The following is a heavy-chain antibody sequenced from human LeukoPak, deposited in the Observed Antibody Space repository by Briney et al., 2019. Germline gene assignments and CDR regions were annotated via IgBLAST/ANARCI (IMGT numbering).Heavy chain of an antibody. J-gene: IGHJ6*03. CDR2: INPNSGGA. D-gene: IGHD1-26*01. CDR3: ARDGWELLDYYYMDV. CDR1: GYTFTGYY. Sequence: ASVNVSCKASGYTFTGYYMHWVRQAPGQGLEWMGRINPNSGGANYAQKFQGRVTMTRDTSISTAYMELSRLRSDDTAVYYCARDGWELLDYYYMDVWGKGTTVTVSS. V-gene: IGHV1-2*06.